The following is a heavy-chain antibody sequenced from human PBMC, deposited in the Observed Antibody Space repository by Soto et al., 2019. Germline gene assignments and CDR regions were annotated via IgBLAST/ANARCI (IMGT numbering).Heavy chain of an antibody. V-gene: IGHV4-59*01. CDR1: GGSMRNYF. Sequence: SETLSLTCTVSGGSMRNYFWTWIRQPPGKGLEWIGYIHYSGTTSFFPSYNPSLRSRVTISEDTSKNQFSLKLLSVTTADTAVYFCAAGEASSRSLAPYYLDFWGQGTLVTVSS. CDR3: AAGEASSRSLAPYYLDF. CDR2: IHYSGTT. D-gene: IGHD6-13*01. J-gene: IGHJ4*02.